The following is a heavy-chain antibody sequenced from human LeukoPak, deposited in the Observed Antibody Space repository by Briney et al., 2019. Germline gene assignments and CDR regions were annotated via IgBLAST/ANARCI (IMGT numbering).Heavy chain of an antibody. CDR2: INHSGST. V-gene: IGHV4-34*01. D-gene: IGHD2-2*01. CDR1: GGSFSGYY. J-gene: IGHJ4*02. CDR3: ARGLGGDIVVVPAAIPFDY. Sequence: SETLSLTCAVYGGSFSGYYWSWIRQPPGKGLEWIGEINHSGSTNYNPSLKSRVTISVDTSKNQFSLKLSSVTAADTAVYYCARGLGGDIVVVPAAIPFDYWGQGTLVTVSS.